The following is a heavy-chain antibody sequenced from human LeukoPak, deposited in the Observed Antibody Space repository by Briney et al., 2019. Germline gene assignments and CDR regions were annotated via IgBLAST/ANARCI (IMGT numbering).Heavy chain of an antibody. Sequence: GGSLRLSCAASGFSFRSYWMHWVRQAPGKGLVWVSRISGEGSSTSYADSVKGRFTISRDNAKNTLYLQMNSLRAEDTAVYYCARVGYDSSAYSLFDSWGQGTLVTVSS. J-gene: IGHJ4*02. CDR3: ARVGYDSSAYSLFDS. D-gene: IGHD3-22*01. CDR2: ISGEGSST. CDR1: GFSFRSYW. V-gene: IGHV3-74*01.